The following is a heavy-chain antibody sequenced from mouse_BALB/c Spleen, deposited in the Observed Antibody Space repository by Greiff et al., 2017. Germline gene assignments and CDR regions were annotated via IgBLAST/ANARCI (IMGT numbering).Heavy chain of an antibody. Sequence: EVQVVESGGGLVKPGGSLKLSCAASGFTFSSYAMSWVRQTPEKRLEWVASISSGGSTYYPDSVKGRFTISRDNARNILYLQMSSLRSEDTAMYYCARGYYGSSLYAMDYWGQGTSVTVSS. CDR2: ISSGGST. CDR1: GFTFSSYA. CDR3: ARGYYGSSLYAMDY. V-gene: IGHV5-6-5*01. J-gene: IGHJ4*01. D-gene: IGHD1-1*01.